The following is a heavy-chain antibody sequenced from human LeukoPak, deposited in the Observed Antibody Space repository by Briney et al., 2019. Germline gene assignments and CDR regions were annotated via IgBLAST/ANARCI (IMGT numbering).Heavy chain of an antibody. CDR1: GGTFSSYA. Sequence: SVKVSCTASGGTFSSYAISWVRQAPGQGLEWMGGIIPIFGTANYAQKFQGRVTITADESTSTAYMELSSLRSEDTAVYYCARVSGYSYVDYYYYGMDVWGQGTTVTVSS. V-gene: IGHV1-69*13. D-gene: IGHD5-18*01. CDR2: IIPIFGTA. CDR3: ARVSGYSYVDYYYYGMDV. J-gene: IGHJ6*02.